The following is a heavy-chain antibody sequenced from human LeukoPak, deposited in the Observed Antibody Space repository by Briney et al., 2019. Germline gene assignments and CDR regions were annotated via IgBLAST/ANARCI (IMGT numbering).Heavy chain of an antibody. CDR1: GYTFTGYY. D-gene: IGHD3-10*01. V-gene: IGHV1-2*02. J-gene: IGHJ3*02. Sequence: ASVKVSCKASGYTFTGYYMHWVRQAPGQGLEWMGWINPNSGGTNYAQKFQGRVTMTRDTSISTAYMELSRLRSDDTAVYYCARAGWCGDLTFDIWGQGTMVTVSS. CDR3: ARAGWCGDLTFDI. CDR2: INPNSGGT.